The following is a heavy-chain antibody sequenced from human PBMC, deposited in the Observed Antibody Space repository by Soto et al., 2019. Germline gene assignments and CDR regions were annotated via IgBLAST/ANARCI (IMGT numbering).Heavy chain of an antibody. CDR2: IYWDDDK. D-gene: IGHD6-6*01. CDR1: GFSLSTSGVG. CDR3: AHRVEQLLMPNWFDP. Sequence: SGPTLVNPTQTLTLTCTFSGFSLSTSGVGVGWIRQPPGKALEWLALIYWDDDKRYSPSLKSRLTITKDTSKNQVVLTMTNMDPVDTATDYGAHRVEQLLMPNWFDPWGQGTLVTVSS. V-gene: IGHV2-5*02. J-gene: IGHJ5*02.